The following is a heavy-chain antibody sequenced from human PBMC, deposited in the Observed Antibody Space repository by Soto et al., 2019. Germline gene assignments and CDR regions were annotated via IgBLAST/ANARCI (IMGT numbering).Heavy chain of an antibody. V-gene: IGHV4-59*08. Sequence: SETLSLTCTVSGGSISSYYWSWIRQPPGKGLEWIGYIYYSGSTNYNPSLKSRVTISVDTSKNQFSLKLSSVTAADTAVYYCARRLRDMVRGVTYYYYMVVWGKGTTVTVSS. CDR3: ARRLRDMVRGVTYYYYMVV. J-gene: IGHJ6*03. CDR2: IYYSGST. D-gene: IGHD3-10*01. CDR1: GGSISSYY.